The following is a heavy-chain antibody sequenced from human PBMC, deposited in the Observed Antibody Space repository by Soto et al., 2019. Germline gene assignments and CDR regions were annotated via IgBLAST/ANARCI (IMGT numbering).Heavy chain of an antibody. Sequence: LRLSCSASGXTFSSYGMHWVRQAPGKGLEWVAVISYDGSNKYYADSVKGRFTISRDNSKNTLYLQMNSLRAEDTAVYYCAKAPYYYGSGSYYNDGYYYGMDVWGQGTTVTVSS. V-gene: IGHV3-30*18. CDR3: AKAPYYYGSGSYYNDGYYYGMDV. CDR2: ISYDGSNK. D-gene: IGHD3-10*01. J-gene: IGHJ6*02. CDR1: GXTFSSYG.